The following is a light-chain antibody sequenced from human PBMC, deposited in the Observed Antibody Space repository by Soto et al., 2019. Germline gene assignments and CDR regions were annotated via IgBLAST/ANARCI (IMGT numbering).Light chain of an antibody. CDR2: DAS. CDR1: QNIWRL. J-gene: IGKJ1*01. Sequence: DIQMTQSPSSVSASXGDSVTITXXASQNIWRLLAWYQQKPGKAPELLIYDASSLQSGVPPRFSGSGSGADFTLTISSLQPEDSATYYCQQSYTSLRTFGQGTKVDIK. V-gene: IGKV1-12*01. CDR3: QQSYTSLRT.